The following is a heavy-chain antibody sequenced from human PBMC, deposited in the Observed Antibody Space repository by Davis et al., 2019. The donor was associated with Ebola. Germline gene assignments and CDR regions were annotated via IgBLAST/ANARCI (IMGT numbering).Heavy chain of an antibody. V-gene: IGHV3-9*01. D-gene: IGHD2-15*01. Sequence: SLKISCAASGFTFDDYAMHWVRQAPGKGLEWVSGISWNSGSIGYADSVKGRFTISRDNAKNSLYLQMNSLRAEDTALYYCAKEVVSYAALYYYYGMDVWGQGTTVTVSS. CDR2: ISWNSGSI. J-gene: IGHJ6*02. CDR3: AKEVVSYAALYYYYGMDV. CDR1: GFTFDDYA.